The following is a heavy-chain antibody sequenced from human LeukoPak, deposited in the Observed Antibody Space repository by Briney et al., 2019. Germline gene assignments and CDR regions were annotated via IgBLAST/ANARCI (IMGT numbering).Heavy chain of an antibody. V-gene: IGHV4-34*01. Sequence: SETLSLTCAVYGGSFSGYYWSWIRQPPGKGLEWIGEINHSGSTNYNPPLKSRVTISVDTSKNQFSLKLSSVTAADTAVYYCARDLGGYSSGSYYYIMDVWGKGTTVTVSS. D-gene: IGHD5-18*01. CDR3: ARDLGGYSSGSYYYIMDV. CDR2: INHSGST. J-gene: IGHJ6*03. CDR1: GGSFSGYY.